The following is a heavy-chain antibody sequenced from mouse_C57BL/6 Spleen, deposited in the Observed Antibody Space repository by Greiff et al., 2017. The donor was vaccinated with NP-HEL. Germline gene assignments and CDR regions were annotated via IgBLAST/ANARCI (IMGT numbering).Heavy chain of an antibody. Sequence: VQLKQSGTVLARPGASVKMSCKTSGYTFTRYWMHWVKQRPGQGLEWIGAIYPGNSDTSYNQKFKGKAKLTAVTSASTAYMELSSLTNEDSAVYYCTKDVLGRAWFAYWGQGTLVTVSA. D-gene: IGHD4-1*01. J-gene: IGHJ3*01. CDR1: GYTFTRYW. CDR2: IYPGNSDT. CDR3: TKDVLGRAWFAY. V-gene: IGHV1-5*01.